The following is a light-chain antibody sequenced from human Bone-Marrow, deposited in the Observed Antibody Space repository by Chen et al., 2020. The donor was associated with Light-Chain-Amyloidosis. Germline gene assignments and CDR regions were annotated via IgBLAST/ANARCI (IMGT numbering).Light chain of an antibody. CDR2: STK. CDR1: SGSVSGSRS. V-gene: IGLV8-61*01. J-gene: IGLJ3*02. Sequence: QTVVTQEPSFSVSPGETVTLTCGLSSGSVSGSRSPTWYQQPPGQPPRTLIGSTKTRSSGVPDRFSASILGNQAALTITGVQVDDEADYYCVVFLGSGIWEFGGGTKLTVI. CDR3: VVFLGSGIWE.